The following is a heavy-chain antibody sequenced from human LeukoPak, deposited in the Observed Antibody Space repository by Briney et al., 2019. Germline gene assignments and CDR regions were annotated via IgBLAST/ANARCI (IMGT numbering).Heavy chain of an antibody. J-gene: IGHJ4*02. D-gene: IGHD4-11*01. CDR1: RFTFSSYA. Sequence: GGSLRLSCAASRFTFSSYAMNWVRQAPGKGLEWVSAISASGASTYYADSVKGRFTISRDNPKNTLFLQMSSLRAGDTAVYYCAKVMTTVGSWYSDFWGRGTLVTVSS. CDR3: AKVMTTVGSWYSDF. V-gene: IGHV3-23*01. CDR2: ISASGAST.